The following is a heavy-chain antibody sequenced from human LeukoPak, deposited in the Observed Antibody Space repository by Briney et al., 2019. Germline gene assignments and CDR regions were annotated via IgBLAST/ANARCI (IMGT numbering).Heavy chain of an antibody. Sequence: GGSLRLSCAGSGFIFSSYWMRWVRQAPGKGLEWVANIKQDGSEKYYVDSVKGRFTISRDNAKHSLSLQMNSLRAEDTAVYYCARDRLYGPPDYWGQGTLVTVSS. CDR2: IKQDGSEK. D-gene: IGHD4-17*01. CDR1: GFIFSSYW. V-gene: IGHV3-7*01. CDR3: ARDRLYGPPDY. J-gene: IGHJ4*02.